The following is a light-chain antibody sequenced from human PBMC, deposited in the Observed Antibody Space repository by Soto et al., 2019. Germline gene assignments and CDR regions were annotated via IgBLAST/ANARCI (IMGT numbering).Light chain of an antibody. J-gene: IGKJ4*01. Sequence: EIVLTQSPGTLSLSPGERVTLSCRAGQSVTSSYLAWYQQKPGQAPRLLIYDASSRATGIPDRFSGSGSGTDVTLTISRLELEDFAVYYCQQYGSSLLIFGGGTKVEIK. CDR1: QSVTSSY. V-gene: IGKV3-20*01. CDR3: QQYGSSLLI. CDR2: DAS.